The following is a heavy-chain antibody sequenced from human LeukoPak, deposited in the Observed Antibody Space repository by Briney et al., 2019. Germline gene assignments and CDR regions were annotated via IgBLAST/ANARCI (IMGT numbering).Heavy chain of an antibody. V-gene: IGHV1-69*04. CDR2: IIPILGIA. Sequence: SVKVSCKASVGTFISYAISWVRQAPGQGLEWMGRIIPILGIANYAQKFQGRVTITADKSTSTDYMELSSLRSEDTAVYYCARDLGSGSWNYYYSGMDVWGQGTTVTVSS. D-gene: IGHD6-13*01. J-gene: IGHJ6*02. CDR3: ARDLGSGSWNYYYSGMDV. CDR1: VGTFISYA.